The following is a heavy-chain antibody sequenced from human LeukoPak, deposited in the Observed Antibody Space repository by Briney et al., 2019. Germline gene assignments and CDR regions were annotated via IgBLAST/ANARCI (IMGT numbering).Heavy chain of an antibody. CDR2: INHSGST. J-gene: IGHJ4*02. CDR3: ARDQPTPRRAIFDY. V-gene: IGHV4-34*01. CDR1: GGSFSGYY. Sequence: SETLSLTCAVYGGSFSGYYWSWIRQPPGKGLEWIGEINHSGSTNYNPSLKSRVTISVDTSKNQFSLKLSSVTAADTAVYYCARDQPTPRRAIFDYWGQGTLVTVSS. D-gene: IGHD2-2*02.